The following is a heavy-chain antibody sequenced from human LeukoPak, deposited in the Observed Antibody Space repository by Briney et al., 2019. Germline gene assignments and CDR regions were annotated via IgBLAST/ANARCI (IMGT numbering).Heavy chain of an antibody. CDR2: IIPIFGTA. CDR3: ARVHLPYSGGYQCLDY. V-gene: IGHV1-69*13. Sequence: SVKVSCKASGGTFSSYAISWVRQAPGQGLEWMGGIIPIFGTANYAQKFQGRVTITADESTSTAYMELSSLRSEDTAVYYCARVHLPYSGGYQCLDYWGQGTLVTVSS. D-gene: IGHD1-26*01. J-gene: IGHJ4*02. CDR1: GGTFSSYA.